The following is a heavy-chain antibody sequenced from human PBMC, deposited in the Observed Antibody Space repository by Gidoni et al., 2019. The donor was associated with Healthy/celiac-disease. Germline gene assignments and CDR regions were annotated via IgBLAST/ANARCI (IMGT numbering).Heavy chain of an antibody. D-gene: IGHD1-26*01. Sequence: QITLKESGPTLVQPTQNLTLTCTFSGFSLSTSGVGVGWIRQPPGKALEWLALISWDDDKRYSPSLKSRLTITKDTSKNQVVLTMTNMDPVDTATYYCAHLVGATTPWGDYFDYWGQGTLVTVSS. V-gene: IGHV2-5*02. J-gene: IGHJ4*02. CDR2: ISWDDDK. CDR3: AHLVGATTPWGDYFDY. CDR1: GFSLSTSGVG.